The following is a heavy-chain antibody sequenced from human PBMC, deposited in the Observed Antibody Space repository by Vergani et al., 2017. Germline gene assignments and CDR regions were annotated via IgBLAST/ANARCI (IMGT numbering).Heavy chain of an antibody. J-gene: IGHJ4*02. V-gene: IGHV3-23*01. CDR1: GFTFSTYA. CDR2: LTGGGVST. D-gene: IGHD1-26*01. Sequence: EVPLLESGGSLKQPGGSVRLSCAASGFTFSTYAMHWVRQAPGKGLEWVSALTGGGVSTYYADSFKGRFIISRDNSRDTLYLKMNSLRPEDTATYYCVKDAGSYENFFDSWGQGTLVTVSS. CDR3: VKDAGSYENFFDS.